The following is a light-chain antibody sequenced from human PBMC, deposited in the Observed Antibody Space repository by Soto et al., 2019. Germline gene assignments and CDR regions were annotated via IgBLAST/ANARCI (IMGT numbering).Light chain of an antibody. J-gene: IGKJ5*01. V-gene: IGKV3-20*01. CDR1: QSVSSNF. CDR3: QQYGSSPIT. CDR2: GTS. Sequence: EIVLTQSPVTLSLSPGERATLSCRASQSVSSNFFAWYQQKPGQAPRLVIYGTSSRPTGIPDRFSGSGSETDFTLTISRLEPEDFAVYYCQQYGSSPITFGQGTRLEIK.